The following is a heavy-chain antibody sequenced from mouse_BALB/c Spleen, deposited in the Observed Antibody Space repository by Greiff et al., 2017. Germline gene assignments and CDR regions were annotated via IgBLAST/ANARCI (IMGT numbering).Heavy chain of an antibody. J-gene: IGHJ2*01. CDR3: ARNYGSSYTFDY. V-gene: IGHV5-17*02. D-gene: IGHD1-1*01. CDR1: GFTFSSFG. CDR2: ISSGSSTI. Sequence: EVKLQESGGGLVQPGGSRKLSCAASGFTFSSFGMHWVRQAPEKGLEWVAYISSGSSTIYYADTVKGRFTISRDNPKNTLFLQMTSLRSEDTAMYYCARNYGSSYTFDYWGQGTTLTVSS.